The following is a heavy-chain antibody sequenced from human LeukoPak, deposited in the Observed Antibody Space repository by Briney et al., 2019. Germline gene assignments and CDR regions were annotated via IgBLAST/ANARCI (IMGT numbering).Heavy chain of an antibody. D-gene: IGHD3-10*01. CDR3: ARRHSITKVRGVIITYFDY. CDR1: GGSISSSSYY. J-gene: IGHJ4*02. Sequence: SETLSLTCTVSGGSISSSSYYWGWIRQPPGKGLEWIGSIYYGGSTYYNPSLKSRVTISVDTSKNQFSLKLSSVTAADTAVYYCARRHSITKVRGVIITYFDYWGQGTLVTVSS. V-gene: IGHV4-39*01. CDR2: IYYGGST.